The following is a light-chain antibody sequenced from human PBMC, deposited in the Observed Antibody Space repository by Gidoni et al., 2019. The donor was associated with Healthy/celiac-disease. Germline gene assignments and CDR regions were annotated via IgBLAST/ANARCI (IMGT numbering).Light chain of an antibody. Sequence: DIQMTQYPSSLSSSVGDRVTITCQASQDSSNYLNWYQQKPGKAPKLLIYDASNLETGVPSRFSGSGSATDFPSTISSLQPEDIVTYYCQQYDNLPLTFGGGTKVEIK. V-gene: IGKV1-33*01. CDR3: QQYDNLPLT. CDR2: DAS. CDR1: QDSSNY. J-gene: IGKJ4*01.